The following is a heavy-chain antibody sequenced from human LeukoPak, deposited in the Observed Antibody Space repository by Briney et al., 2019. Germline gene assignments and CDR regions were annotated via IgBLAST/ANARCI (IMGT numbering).Heavy chain of an antibody. CDR2: INSDGSST. CDR3: ARGAHLLRYFDWLSSFDY. J-gene: IGHJ4*02. D-gene: IGHD3-9*01. Sequence: GGSLRLSCAATGFTFSSYWMHCVRQAPGKRLLWFSRINSDGSSTSYADSVKGRFTISRDNAKNTLYLQMNSLRAEDTAVYYCARGAHLLRYFDWLSSFDYWGQGTLVTVSS. V-gene: IGHV3-74*01. CDR1: GFTFSSYW.